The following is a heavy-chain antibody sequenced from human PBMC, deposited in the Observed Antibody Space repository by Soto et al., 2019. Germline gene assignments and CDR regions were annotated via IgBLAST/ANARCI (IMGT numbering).Heavy chain of an antibody. J-gene: IGHJ4*02. CDR1: GFTFSSYA. Sequence: GGSLRLSCAASGFTFSSYAMHWVRQAPGKGLEWVAVISYDGSNKYYADSVKGRSTISRDNSKNTQYLQMNSLRAEDTAVYYCARDQGLWFGELSPWYFDYWGQGTLVTVSS. CDR2: ISYDGSNK. V-gene: IGHV3-30-3*01. CDR3: ARDQGLWFGELSPWYFDY. D-gene: IGHD3-10*01.